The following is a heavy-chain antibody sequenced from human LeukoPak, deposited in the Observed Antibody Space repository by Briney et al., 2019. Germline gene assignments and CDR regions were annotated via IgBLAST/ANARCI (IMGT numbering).Heavy chain of an antibody. V-gene: IGHV4-39*01. CDR2: IYYRGTI. Sequence: SETLSLTCAVSGGSISSSSYYWGWIRQTPGKGLEWIGSIYYRGTIYYNPSLKSRVTISVDTSKNQFSLKLSSTTAADTAIYYCVGPGQQWLARFDYWGQGTLVTVSS. J-gene: IGHJ4*02. CDR1: GGSISSSSYY. D-gene: IGHD6-19*01. CDR3: VGPGQQWLARFDY.